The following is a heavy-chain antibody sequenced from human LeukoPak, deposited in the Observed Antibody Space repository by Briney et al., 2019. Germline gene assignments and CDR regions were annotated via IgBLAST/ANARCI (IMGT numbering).Heavy chain of an antibody. Sequence: GGSLRLSCAASGFTFSSYWMYWVRQAPGKGLVWVSRISNDGSGTSYADSVKGRFTISRDNAKNTLYLQMNRLRAEDTAVYYCTRVVAGTRLFGYWGQGTLVIVSS. CDR2: ISNDGSGT. CDR1: GFTFSSYW. D-gene: IGHD6-19*01. J-gene: IGHJ4*02. CDR3: TRVVAGTRLFGY. V-gene: IGHV3-74*01.